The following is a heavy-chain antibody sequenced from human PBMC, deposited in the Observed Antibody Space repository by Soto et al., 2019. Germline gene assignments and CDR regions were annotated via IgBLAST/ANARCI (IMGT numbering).Heavy chain of an antibody. V-gene: IGHV3-30-3*01. D-gene: IGHD5-18*01. CDR2: ISYDGSNK. CDR3: ARDRLWGTGMVLCYFDP. CDR1: GFTFSSYA. J-gene: IGHJ2*01. Sequence: QVQLVESGGGVVQPGRSLRLSCAASGFTFSSYAMHWVRQAPGKGLEWVAVISYDGSNKYYADSVKGRFTISRDNSKHTPYLQMKSLRAAETAGYYCARDRLWGTGMVLCYFDPCGRCTLVTASS.